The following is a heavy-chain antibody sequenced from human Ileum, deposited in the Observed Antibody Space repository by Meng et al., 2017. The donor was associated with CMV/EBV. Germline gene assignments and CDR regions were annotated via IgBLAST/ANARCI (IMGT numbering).Heavy chain of an antibody. D-gene: IGHD5-18*01. CDR2: INDDGGIT. J-gene: IGHJ4*02. V-gene: IGHV3-74*01. Sequence: GESLKISCAAPGFNFSSSWMHWVRQGPGKGLMWISRINDDGGITSYADSVKGRFTISRDNAKNTLYLQMNSLRAEDTAVDYCARESVNLVTDSWGQGMLVTVSS. CDR1: GFNFSSSW. CDR3: ARESVNLVTDS.